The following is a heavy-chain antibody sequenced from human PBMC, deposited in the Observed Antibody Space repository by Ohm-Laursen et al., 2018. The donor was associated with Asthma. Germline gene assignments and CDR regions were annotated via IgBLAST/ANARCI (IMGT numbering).Heavy chain of an antibody. Sequence: RSLRLSCAASGFTFSSFAMHWVRQAPGKGLEWVTIITSDGSWTSYADSVKGRFTISRDNSKSTLYMQMNSLRAEDTAVYYCARRDFSGGDPNAAFDIWGQGTMVTVSS. CDR2: ITSDGSWT. CDR3: ARRDFSGGDPNAAFDI. J-gene: IGHJ3*02. D-gene: IGHD2-21*02. V-gene: IGHV3-30-3*01. CDR1: GFTFSSFA.